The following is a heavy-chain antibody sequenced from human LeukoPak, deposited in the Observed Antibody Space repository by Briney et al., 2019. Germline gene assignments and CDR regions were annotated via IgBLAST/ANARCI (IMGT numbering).Heavy chain of an antibody. Sequence: PGGSLRLSCATSAFSFNTYGMHWVRQAPGKGLQWVAFIRYNGNDQYYADSVKGRFTISRDNSKNTVFLQMNSLRIEDTAMYYCAKAFMHYGSGRPYYMDVWGEGTTVIISS. V-gene: IGHV3-30*02. J-gene: IGHJ6*03. CDR1: AFSFNTYG. D-gene: IGHD3-10*01. CDR2: IRYNGNDQ. CDR3: AKAFMHYGSGRPYYMDV.